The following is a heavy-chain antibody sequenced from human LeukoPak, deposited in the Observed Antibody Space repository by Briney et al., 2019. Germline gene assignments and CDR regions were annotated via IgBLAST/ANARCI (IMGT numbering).Heavy chain of an antibody. CDR2: ISGSGGTT. D-gene: IGHD6-6*01. CDR3: AKSGRQLASFDY. Sequence: PGGSLRLSCAASGFTFSSNAMSWVRQAPGKGLEWVSVISGSGGTTYYADSVKGRFTISRDNPKNTLYLQMNSLRAEDTAVYYCAKSGRQLASFDYWGQGTLVTVSS. CDR1: GFTFSSNA. J-gene: IGHJ4*02. V-gene: IGHV3-23*01.